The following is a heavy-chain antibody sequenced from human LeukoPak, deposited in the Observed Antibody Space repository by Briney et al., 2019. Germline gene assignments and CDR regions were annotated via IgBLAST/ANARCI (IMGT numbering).Heavy chain of an antibody. J-gene: IGHJ4*02. Sequence: ASVKVSCKASGYTFTSYYMHWVRQAPGQGLEWMGIINPSGGSTSYAQKFQGRVTMTRDTSTSTVYMELSSLRSEDTAVYYCARMWSTMTIGPTDFDYWGQGTLVTVSS. CDR2: INPSGGST. CDR3: ARMWSTMTIGPTDFDY. D-gene: IGHD3-22*01. V-gene: IGHV1-46*01. CDR1: GYTFTSYY.